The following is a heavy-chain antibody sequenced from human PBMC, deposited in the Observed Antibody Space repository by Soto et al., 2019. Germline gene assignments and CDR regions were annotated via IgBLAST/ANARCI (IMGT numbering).Heavy chain of an antibody. D-gene: IGHD2-2*02. CDR2: IYYSGST. CDR1: GVSVSSGSCY. CDR3: ARDSYSPYYYYYYGMDV. J-gene: IGHJ6*02. Sequence: AETLSLTCTVSGVSVSSGSCYWSWIRQAPGKGLEWIGYIYYSGSTNYNPSLKSRVTISVDTSKNQFSLKLSSVTAADTAVYYCARDSYSPYYYYYYGMDVWGQGTTVTVSS. V-gene: IGHV4-61*01.